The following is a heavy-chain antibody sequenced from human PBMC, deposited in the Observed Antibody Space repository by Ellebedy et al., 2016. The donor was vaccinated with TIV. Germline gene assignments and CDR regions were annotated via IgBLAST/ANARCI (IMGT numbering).Heavy chain of an antibody. D-gene: IGHD6-19*01. Sequence: SETLSLTCTVSGGSISSGSSYWGWIRQPPGKGLEWIGIVSYSGTTYYNPSLKSRVAISVDTSKNQFSLKLSSVTAADTAVYYCARRTTVAGLSYFDDWGQGTLVTVSS. J-gene: IGHJ4*02. V-gene: IGHV4-39*01. CDR3: ARRTTVAGLSYFDD. CDR1: GGSISSGSSY. CDR2: VSYSGTT.